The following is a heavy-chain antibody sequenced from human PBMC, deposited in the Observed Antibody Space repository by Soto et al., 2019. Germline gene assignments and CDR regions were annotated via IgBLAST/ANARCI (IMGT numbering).Heavy chain of an antibody. D-gene: IGHD5-18*01. V-gene: IGHV1-8*01. J-gene: IGHJ4*02. CDR1: GYNFSAYY. Sequence: QVQLVQSGAEVKKPGASVKVSCQTSGYNFSAYYFNWVRQAAGQGPEWMGRLNPRNGQTGYVQKFRGRVTMTRDTSIATVYLELSRLTSEDTAIYFCARETDTSMVDYWGQGTLVTVSS. CDR3: ARETDTSMVDY. CDR2: LNPRNGQT.